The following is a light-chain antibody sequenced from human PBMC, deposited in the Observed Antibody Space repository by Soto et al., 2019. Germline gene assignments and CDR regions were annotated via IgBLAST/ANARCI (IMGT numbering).Light chain of an antibody. V-gene: IGKV1-39*01. CDR2: AAS. Sequence: DIQMTQSPSSLSASVGERVTITCRASQTIISYLNWYQQKPGKSPKLLIYAASSLQSGVPSRFSGSGSGTDFTLTISSLQPEDFATYYAQQSYSTPITFGQGTRLEI. J-gene: IGKJ5*01. CDR1: QTIISY. CDR3: QQSYSTPIT.